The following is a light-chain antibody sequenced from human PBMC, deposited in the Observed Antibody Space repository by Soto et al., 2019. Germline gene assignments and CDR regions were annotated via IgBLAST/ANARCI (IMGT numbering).Light chain of an antibody. CDR3: QKYGGSPRT. V-gene: IGKV3-20*01. CDR1: QTISSF. CDR2: GES. J-gene: IGKJ1*01. Sequence: EIVLTQSPATLSLSPGEGATLSCRASQTISSFLAWYQQKRGQAPRLLIHGESNRATGIPDRFSGSGSGTDLTLTITRLEPEDFAVYYCQKYGGSPRTCGQGTKVDIK.